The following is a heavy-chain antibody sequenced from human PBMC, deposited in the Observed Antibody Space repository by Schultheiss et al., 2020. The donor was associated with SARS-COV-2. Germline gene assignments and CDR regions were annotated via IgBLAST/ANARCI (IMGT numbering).Heavy chain of an antibody. J-gene: IGHJ4*02. V-gene: IGHV3-23*01. CDR1: GFTFSSYG. CDR3: AKDHY. CDR2: ISGSGGST. Sequence: GESLKISCAASGFTFSSYGMHWVRQAPGKGLEWVAGISGSGGSTHHADSVKGRFTISRDNSNNTLYLQMNSLRDEDTAVYYCAKDHYWGQGTLVTVSS.